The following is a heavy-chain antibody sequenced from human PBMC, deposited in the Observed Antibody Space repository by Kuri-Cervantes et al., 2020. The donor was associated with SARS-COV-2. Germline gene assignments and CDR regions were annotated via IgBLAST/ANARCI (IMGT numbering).Heavy chain of an antibody. J-gene: IGHJ4*02. D-gene: IGHD1-26*01. CDR3: ARDRRVGWADY. CDR2: IEHSAIQK. CDR1: GFTFSSYA. Sequence: GESLKISCAASGFTFSSYAMSWVRQAPGKGLEWVANIEHSAIQKYYLDSVKGRFTISRGNAKNSLYLQMNSLRAEDTAVYYCARDRRVGWADYWGQGTLVTVSS. V-gene: IGHV3-7*01.